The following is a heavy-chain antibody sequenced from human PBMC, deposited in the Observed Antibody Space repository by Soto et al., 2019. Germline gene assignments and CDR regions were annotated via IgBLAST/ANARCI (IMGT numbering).Heavy chain of an antibody. CDR1: GFSLSTSGVG. CDR2: IYWSGDE. CDR3: ARGLATLPVFAFDI. J-gene: IGHJ3*02. V-gene: IGHV2-5*01. D-gene: IGHD6-6*01. Sequence: QGTLKESGPTLVKPTQTLTLTCSFSGFSLSTSGVGVGWIRQSPGKALEWLALIYWSGDEHYRPSLKSRLSITKDTSKDHVVLIMTDMDPVDTPTYYCARGLATLPVFAFDIWGQGTMVTVSS.